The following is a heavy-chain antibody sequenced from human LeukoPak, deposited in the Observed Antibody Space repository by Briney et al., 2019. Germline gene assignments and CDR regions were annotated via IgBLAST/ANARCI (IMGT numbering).Heavy chain of an antibody. D-gene: IGHD5-12*01. CDR1: GYTLTSYG. Sequence: ASVKVSCKASGYTLTSYGISWVRQAPGQGLEWMGWISAYNGNTNYAQKLQGRVTMTTDTSTSTAYMELRSLRSDDTAVYYCARVVVVEATITYFDYWGQETLVTVSS. CDR2: ISAYNGNT. V-gene: IGHV1-18*04. CDR3: ARVVVVEATITYFDY. J-gene: IGHJ4*02.